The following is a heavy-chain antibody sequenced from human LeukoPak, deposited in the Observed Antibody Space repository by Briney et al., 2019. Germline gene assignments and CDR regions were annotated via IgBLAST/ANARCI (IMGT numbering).Heavy chain of an antibody. V-gene: IGHV4-30-2*01. D-gene: IGHD2-2*01. CDR3: ARTFVVPAYYYYYMDV. J-gene: IGHJ6*03. CDR1: GGSISSGVYY. CDR2: ISHSGST. Sequence: PSETLSLTCTVSGGSISSGVYYWSWIRQPPGTGLEWIGYISHSGSTFYSPSLKSRVTISVDRSKNQFSLKLNSVTAADTAVYYCARTFVVPAYYYYYMDVWGKGTTVTVSS.